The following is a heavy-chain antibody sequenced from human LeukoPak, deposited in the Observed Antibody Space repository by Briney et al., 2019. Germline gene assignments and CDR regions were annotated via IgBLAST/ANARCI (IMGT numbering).Heavy chain of an antibody. CDR1: GGSISSGDYY. D-gene: IGHD3-10*01. J-gene: IGHJ5*02. Sequence: PSETLSLTCTVSGGSISSGDYYWSWVRQPPGKGLEWIGEINHSGSPNYNPSLKSRVTISVDTSKNQFSLKLNSVTAADTAVYYCARGSDGSENSYRNWFDPWGQGTRVTVSS. V-gene: IGHV4-39*07. CDR2: INHSGSP. CDR3: ARGSDGSENSYRNWFDP.